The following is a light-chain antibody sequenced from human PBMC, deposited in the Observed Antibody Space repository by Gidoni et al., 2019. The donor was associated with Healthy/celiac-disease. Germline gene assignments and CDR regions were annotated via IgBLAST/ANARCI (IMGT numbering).Light chain of an antibody. J-gene: IGLJ2*01. CDR1: KLGDKD. CDR3: QASNSSTVV. CDR2: QDS. V-gene: IGLV3-1*01. Sequence: SYELTQPPSVSLSPGQTASITCTGDKLGDKDACWYQQKPGHSPVLIIYQDSKRPSGITWRFSGYNSKNTATRIFGGTHAMDEADYYCQASNSSTVVFGGGTKLTVL.